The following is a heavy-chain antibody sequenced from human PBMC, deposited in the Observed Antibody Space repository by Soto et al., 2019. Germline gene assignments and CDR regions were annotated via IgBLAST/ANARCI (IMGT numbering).Heavy chain of an antibody. J-gene: IGHJ4*02. V-gene: IGHV4-59*01. CDR2: IYYSGST. CDR1: GASIGSYY. D-gene: IGHD3-22*01. Sequence: SETLSLTCTVSGASIGSYYWSWIRPPPGKGLEWIGYIYYSGSTNYNPSLKSRVTISVDTSNNQFSLELSSVIAADTAVHYCARGGSGYYSDFDYLGQLTLVTVSS. CDR3: ARGGSGYYSDFDY.